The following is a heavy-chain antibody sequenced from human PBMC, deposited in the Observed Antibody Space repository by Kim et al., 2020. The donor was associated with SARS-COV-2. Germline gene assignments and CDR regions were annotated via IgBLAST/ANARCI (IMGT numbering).Heavy chain of an antibody. J-gene: IGHJ6*02. CDR2: ISSSSSYI. CDR3: ARDRGYDFDYGMDV. D-gene: IGHD5-12*01. Sequence: GGSLRLSCAASGFTFSSYSMNWVRQAPGKGLEWVSSISSSSSYIYYADSVKGRFTISRDNAKNSLYLQMNSLRAEDTAVYYCARDRGYDFDYGMDVWGQGTTVTVSS. V-gene: IGHV3-21*01. CDR1: GFTFSSYS.